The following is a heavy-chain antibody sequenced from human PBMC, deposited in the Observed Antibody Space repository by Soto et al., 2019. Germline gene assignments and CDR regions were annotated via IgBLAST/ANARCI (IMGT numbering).Heavy chain of an antibody. CDR2: INAGNGNT. CDR3: ASSYSNYALIDYYFCGLDV. CDR1: GYTFTSYA. V-gene: IGHV1-3*01. J-gene: IGHJ6*02. D-gene: IGHD4-4*01. Sequence: ASVKVSCKASGYTFTSYAMHWVRQAPGQRLEWMGWINAGNGNTKYSQKFQGRVTITRDTSASTAYMELSSLRSEDTAVYYCASSYSNYALIDYYFCGLDVWGQGTRATVS.